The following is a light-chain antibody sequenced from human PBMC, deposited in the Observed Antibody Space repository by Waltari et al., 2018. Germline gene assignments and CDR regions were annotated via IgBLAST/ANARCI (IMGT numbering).Light chain of an antibody. CDR2: NND. Sequence: QSVLTQPPSASGAPGQSVTISCSGSSYNIGSHYIYWYQQFSGKAPKLLIYNNDQRPSGVPDRFSASKSGTSASLAISGLQSKDEADYYCSAWDDSLTDALFGGGTRLTVL. CDR1: SYNIGSHY. CDR3: SAWDDSLTDAL. V-gene: IGLV1-47*02. J-gene: IGLJ2*01.